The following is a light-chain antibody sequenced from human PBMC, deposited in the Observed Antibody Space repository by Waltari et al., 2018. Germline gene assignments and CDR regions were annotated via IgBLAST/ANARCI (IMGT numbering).Light chain of an antibody. CDR3: LQYLHTPRT. J-gene: IGKJ1*01. Sequence: DVVMTQSPDSLAVSLGERATINCKSSQSLLYTSNNKNYLAWYQQKPGQHTSRESGVPDRFSGSGSGTDFTLTISGLQAEDVASYFCLQYLHTPRTFGQGTKVEIK. V-gene: IGKV4-1*01. CDR1: QSLLYTSNNKNY.